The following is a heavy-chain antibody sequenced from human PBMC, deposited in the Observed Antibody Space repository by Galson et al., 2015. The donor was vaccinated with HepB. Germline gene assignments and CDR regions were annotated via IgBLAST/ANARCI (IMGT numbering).Heavy chain of an antibody. CDR3: ARSRDYYGSGSYYYYGMDV. J-gene: IGHJ6*02. D-gene: IGHD3-10*01. V-gene: IGHV3-21*01. Sequence: SLRLSCAASGFTFSSYSMNWVRQAPGKGLEWVSSISSSSSYIYYADSVKGRFTISRDNAKNSLYLQMNSLRAEDTAVYYCARSRDYYGSGSYYYYGMDVWGQGTTVTVSS. CDR1: GFTFSSYS. CDR2: ISSSSSYI.